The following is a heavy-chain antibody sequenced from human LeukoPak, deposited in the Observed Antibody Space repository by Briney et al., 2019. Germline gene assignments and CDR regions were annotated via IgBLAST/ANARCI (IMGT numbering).Heavy chain of an antibody. Sequence: SQTLSLTCTVSGGSISSGSYYWTWIRQPAGKGLEWIGHIYTSGSTGYNPSLKSRVSISLDPSKNQFSLKLSSVTAADTAVYYCARSPIDWYFDLWGRGTLVTVSS. J-gene: IGHJ2*01. CDR3: ARSPIDWYFDL. D-gene: IGHD2-21*01. CDR1: GGSISSGSYY. CDR2: IYTSGST. V-gene: IGHV4-61*09.